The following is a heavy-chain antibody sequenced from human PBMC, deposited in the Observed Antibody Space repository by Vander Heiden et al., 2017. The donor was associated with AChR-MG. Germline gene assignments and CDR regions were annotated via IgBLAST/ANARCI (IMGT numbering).Heavy chain of an antibody. CDR1: GYTFTSYY. J-gene: IGHJ3*02. Sequence: QVQLVQSGAEVKKPGASVTVSCKASGYTFTSYYMHWVRQAPGQGLEWMGIINPSGGSTSYAQKFQGRVTMTRDTSTSTVYMELSSLRSEDTAVYYCARGGGYCSSTSCSDAFDIWGQGTMVTVSS. V-gene: IGHV1-46*01. CDR2: INPSGGST. CDR3: ARGGGYCSSTSCSDAFDI. D-gene: IGHD2-2*01.